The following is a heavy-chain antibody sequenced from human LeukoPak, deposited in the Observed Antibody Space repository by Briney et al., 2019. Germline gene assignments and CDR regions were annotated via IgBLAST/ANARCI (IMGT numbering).Heavy chain of an antibody. D-gene: IGHD3-22*01. V-gene: IGHV1-2*02. CDR1: GYTFTGYY. CDR3: ARDLSFNNYYDSRPSDY. J-gene: IGHJ4*02. CDR2: INPNSGGT. Sequence: GASVKVSCKASGYTFTGYYMHWVRQAPGQGLEWMGWINPNSGGTNYAQKFQGRVTMTRDTSISTAYMELSRLRSDDTAVYYRARDLSFNNYYDSRPSDYWGQGTLVTVSS.